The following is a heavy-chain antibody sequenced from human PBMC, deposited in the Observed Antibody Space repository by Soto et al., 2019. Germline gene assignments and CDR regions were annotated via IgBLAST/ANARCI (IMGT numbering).Heavy chain of an antibody. Sequence: EVHLLESGGGLVQPGGSLRLSCSASGFTFRSYAMSWVRQAPGKGLEWVSGISGGGSDTYYSDSVRGRFTISRDNSKSTLYLQMNSLRVEDSAVYFCAKDVSLEWFFPLDAWGQGTLVTVSS. J-gene: IGHJ5*02. CDR2: ISGGGSDT. D-gene: IGHD3-3*01. CDR3: AKDVSLEWFFPLDA. CDR1: GFTFRSYA. V-gene: IGHV3-23*01.